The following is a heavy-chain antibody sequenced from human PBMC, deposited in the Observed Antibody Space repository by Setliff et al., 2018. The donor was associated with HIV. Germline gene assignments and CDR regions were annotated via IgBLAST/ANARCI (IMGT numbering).Heavy chain of an antibody. D-gene: IGHD2-8*02. CDR1: GVSISGHF. Sequence: PSETLSLTCFVSGVSISGHFWGWIRQPPGKGLERIGYIYTSGTTEYNPSLDSRVTISVDTSRDQFSLNLRSVTAADTALYFCARLIHTGLLYFDYWGLGMLVTVS. CDR2: IYTSGTT. CDR3: ARLIHTGLLYFDY. V-gene: IGHV4-4*09. J-gene: IGHJ4*02.